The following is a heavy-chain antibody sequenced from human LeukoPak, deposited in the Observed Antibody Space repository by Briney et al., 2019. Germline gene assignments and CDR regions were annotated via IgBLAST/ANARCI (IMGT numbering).Heavy chain of an antibody. V-gene: IGHV4-39*07. D-gene: IGHD4-11*01. CDR1: GGSISTYY. CDR2: IYYSGST. Sequence: PSETLSLTCTVSGGSISTYYWSWIRQPPGKGLEWIGSIYYSGSTYYNPSLKSRVTISVDTSKNQFSLKLSSVTAADTAVYYCASQNYSNWFDPWGQGTLVTVSS. J-gene: IGHJ5*02. CDR3: ASQNYSNWFDP.